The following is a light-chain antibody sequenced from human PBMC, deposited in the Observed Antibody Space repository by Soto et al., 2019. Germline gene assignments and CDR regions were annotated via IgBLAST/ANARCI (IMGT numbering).Light chain of an antibody. CDR1: QTISSW. V-gene: IGKV1-5*01. J-gene: IGKJ2*01. CDR2: AAF. Sequence: DIQMTQSPSTLSGSVGDRVTITCRASQTISSWLAWYQQKPGKAPKLLIYAAFTLQSGVPSRFSGSGSGTDFTLTISCLQSEDFATYYCQQYYSYPATFGQGTKLEIK. CDR3: QQYYSYPAT.